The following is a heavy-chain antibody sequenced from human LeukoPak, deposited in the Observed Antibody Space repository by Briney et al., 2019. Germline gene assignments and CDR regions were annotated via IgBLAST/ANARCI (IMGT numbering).Heavy chain of an antibody. CDR1: GDTFSSYA. Sequence: ASVKVSCRASGDTFSSYAISWVRQAPGQGLEWMGRIIPIFGIANYAQKFQGRVTITADKSTSTAYMELSSLRSEDTAVYYCAREGRESGDIVVVPAAIWFDPWGQGTLVTVSS. D-gene: IGHD2-2*01. CDR3: AREGRESGDIVVVPAAIWFDP. CDR2: IIPIFGIA. V-gene: IGHV1-69*04. J-gene: IGHJ5*02.